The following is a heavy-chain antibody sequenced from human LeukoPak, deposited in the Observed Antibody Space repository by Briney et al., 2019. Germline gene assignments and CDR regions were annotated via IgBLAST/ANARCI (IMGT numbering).Heavy chain of an antibody. V-gene: IGHV3-30*02. Sequence: GGSLRLSCAASGFTFSSYAMSWVRQAPGKGLEWVAFIRYDGSNKYYADSVKGRFTISRDNSKNTLYLQMNSLRAEDTAVYYCAKDSLLGGNSNWFDPWGQGTLVTVSS. J-gene: IGHJ5*02. CDR3: AKDSLLGGNSNWFDP. CDR2: IRYDGSNK. CDR1: GFTFSSYA. D-gene: IGHD4-23*01.